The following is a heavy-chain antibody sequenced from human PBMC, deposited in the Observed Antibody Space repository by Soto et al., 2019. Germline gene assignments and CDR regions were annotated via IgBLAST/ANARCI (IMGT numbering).Heavy chain of an antibody. CDR3: IWSGTNSFAS. J-gene: IGHJ5*01. Sequence: GRSLRHSCTASGVRSGDYGMSWFRQAPGKGLEWVGFIRRKAYGGTTEYAASVKGRLTISRDESKSIAYLQMNSLKTEDTEVYYRIWSGTNSFASWGRGTLVNVSS. D-gene: IGHD1-1*01. V-gene: IGHV3-49*03. CDR1: GVRSGDYG. CDR2: IRRKAYGGTT.